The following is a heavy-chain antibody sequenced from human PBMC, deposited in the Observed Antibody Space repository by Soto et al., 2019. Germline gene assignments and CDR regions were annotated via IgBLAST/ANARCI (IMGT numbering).Heavy chain of an antibody. J-gene: IGHJ6*02. Sequence: PSETLSLTCTVSGGSISSSSYYWGWIRRPPGKGLEWIGSIYYSGSTYYNPSLKSRVTISRDNAKNSLYLQMNSLRAEDTAVYYCARWVAARYYYYYYGMDVWGQGTTVTVSS. CDR2: IYYSGST. CDR3: ARWVAARYYYYYYGMDV. V-gene: IGHV4-39*01. D-gene: IGHD6-6*01. CDR1: GGSISSSSYY.